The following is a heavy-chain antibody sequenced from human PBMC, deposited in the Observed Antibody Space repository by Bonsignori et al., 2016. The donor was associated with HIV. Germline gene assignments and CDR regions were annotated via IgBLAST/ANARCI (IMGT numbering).Heavy chain of an antibody. V-gene: IGHV1-8*01. J-gene: IGHJ6*03. CDR2: MNPNSGNT. CDR3: ARGGSEGGWFPLHYYYYYYMDV. D-gene: IGHD6-19*01. Sequence: WVRQAPGQGLEWMGWMNPNSGNTGYAQKFQGRVTMTRNTSISTAYMELSSLRSEDTAVYYCARGGSEGGWFPLHYYYYYYMDVWGKGTTVTVSS.